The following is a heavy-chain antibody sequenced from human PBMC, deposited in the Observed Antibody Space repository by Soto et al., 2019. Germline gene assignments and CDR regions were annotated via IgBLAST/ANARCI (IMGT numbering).Heavy chain of an antibody. Sequence: PSETLSLTCTVSGGSISSRSFHWGWIRQPPGKGQEWIGRIYYNGSTYYSPSLNSRVTISVDTSKNQFSLKLSFVTAADTAVYYCARRERAAGTDWWFDPWGQG. CDR2: IYYNGST. D-gene: IGHD6-13*01. J-gene: IGHJ5*02. CDR3: ARRERAAGTDWWFDP. V-gene: IGHV4-39*01. CDR1: GGSISSRSFH.